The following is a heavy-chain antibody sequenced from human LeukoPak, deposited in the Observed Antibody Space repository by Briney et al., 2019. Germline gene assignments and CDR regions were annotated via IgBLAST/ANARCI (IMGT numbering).Heavy chain of an antibody. D-gene: IGHD3-22*01. CDR1: GGSISSRGYY. Sequence: PSETLSLTCTVSGGSISSRGYYWGWIRQPPGKGLEWIGSTYYSGSTYYNPSLKSRVTISLVTSKNQFSLKLSFVTAADTAVYYCARVSLIFDSYTFYSSAGFDYWGQGTLVTVSA. V-gene: IGHV4-39*07. J-gene: IGHJ4*02. CDR3: ARVSLIFDSYTFYSSAGFDY. CDR2: TYYSGST.